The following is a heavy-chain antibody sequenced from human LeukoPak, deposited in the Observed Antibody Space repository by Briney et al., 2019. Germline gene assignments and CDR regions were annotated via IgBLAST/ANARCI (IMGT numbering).Heavy chain of an antibody. J-gene: IGHJ4*02. V-gene: IGHV3-23*01. CDR3: AKDRGVATILGYYFDY. CDR2: ISGSGGST. CDR1: GFTFSSYA. D-gene: IGHD5-12*01. Sequence: GGSLRLSCAASGFTFSSYAMSWVRQAPGKGLEWVSAISGSGGSTYYADSVKGRFTISRDNSKSTLYLQMNSLRAEDTAVYYCAKDRGVATILGYYFDYWGQGTLVTVSS.